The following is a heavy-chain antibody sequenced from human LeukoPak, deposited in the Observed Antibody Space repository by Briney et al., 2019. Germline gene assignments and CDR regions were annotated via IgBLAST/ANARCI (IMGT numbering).Heavy chain of an antibody. D-gene: IGHD4-23*01. CDR2: FDPEDGET. CDR3: ATQVTVAHYYYGMDV. Sequence: ASVKVSCTVSGYTLTELSMHWVRQAPGKGLEWMGGFDPEDGETIYAQKFQGRVTMTEDTSTDTAYMELSSLRSEDTAVYYCATQVTVAHYYYGMDVWGQGTTVTVSS. V-gene: IGHV1-24*01. J-gene: IGHJ6*02. CDR1: GYTLTELS.